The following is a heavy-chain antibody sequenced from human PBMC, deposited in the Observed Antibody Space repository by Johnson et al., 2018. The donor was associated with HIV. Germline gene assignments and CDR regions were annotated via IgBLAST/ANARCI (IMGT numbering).Heavy chain of an antibody. CDR3: ARGDSSGEAFDI. Sequence: VQLVESGGGLVQPGGSLRLSCAASGFTVSSNYMRWVRQAPGKGLEWVSVIGTAGDTYYPGSVKGRFTISRENAKNSLYLQMNGLRAEDTAVYYCARGDSSGEAFDIWGQGTMVTVSS. CDR1: GFTVSSNY. D-gene: IGHD3-22*01. J-gene: IGHJ3*02. V-gene: IGHV3-13*01. CDR2: IGTAGDT.